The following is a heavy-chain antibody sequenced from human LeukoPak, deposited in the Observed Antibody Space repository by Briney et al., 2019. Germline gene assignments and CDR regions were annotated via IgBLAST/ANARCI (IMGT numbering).Heavy chain of an antibody. J-gene: IGHJ6*04. V-gene: IGHV1-2*04. CDR3: ARVAMSHSYYYYGMDV. CDR1: GYTFTSYG. D-gene: IGHD2-2*01. Sequence: GASVKVSCKASGYTFTSYGISWVRQAPGQGLEWMGWINPNSGGTNYAQKFQGWVTMTRDTSISTAYMELSRLRSDDTAVYYCARVAMSHSYYYYGMDVWGKGTTVTVSS. CDR2: INPNSGGT.